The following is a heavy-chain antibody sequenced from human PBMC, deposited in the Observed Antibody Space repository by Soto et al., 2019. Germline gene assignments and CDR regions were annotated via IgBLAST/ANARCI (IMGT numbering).Heavy chain of an antibody. Sequence: QVQLQESGPGLVKPSQTLSLTCTVSGGSISSGGYYWSWIRQHPGKGLEWIGYIYYSGSTYYNPSLKRRVTISVDTSKNQFSLKLSSVTAADTAVYYCARDRVNYYDSSGYRPDAFDIWGQGTMVTLSS. CDR3: ARDRVNYYDSSGYRPDAFDI. D-gene: IGHD3-22*01. CDR1: GGSISSGGYY. CDR2: IYYSGST. V-gene: IGHV4-31*03. J-gene: IGHJ3*02.